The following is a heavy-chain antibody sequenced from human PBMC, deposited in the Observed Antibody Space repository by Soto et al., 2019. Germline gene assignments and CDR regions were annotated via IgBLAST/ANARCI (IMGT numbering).Heavy chain of an antibody. J-gene: IGHJ3*02. CDR2: IYWDDDR. CDR1: GFSLTTTGVG. D-gene: IGHD3-16*02. CDR3: AHIIITYGGVIGDDAFDI. V-gene: IGHV2-5*02. Sequence: QITLKESGPTLVRPTQTLTLTCTFSGFSLTTTGVGVGWIRQPPGEALDWLAVIYWDDDRRYSPSLRSRLTITKDTSKIQVVLTMTNMDPVDTATYYCAHIIITYGGVIGDDAFDIWGQGTLVTVSS.